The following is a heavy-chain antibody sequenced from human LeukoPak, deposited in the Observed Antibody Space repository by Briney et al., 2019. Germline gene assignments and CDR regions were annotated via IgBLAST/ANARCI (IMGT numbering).Heavy chain of an antibody. CDR1: GYTFTSYG. CDR3: AAERYSDGCCWFDL. D-gene: IGHD1-26*01. CDR2: ISAYNGNT. V-gene: IGHV1-18*01. Sequence: GASVKVSCKASGYTFTSYGISWVRQAPGQGLEWMGWISAYNGNTNYAQKLQGRVTMTTDTSTSTAYMELRSLRSDDTAVYYCAAERYSDGCCWFDLWGQGTLVTVSS. J-gene: IGHJ5*02.